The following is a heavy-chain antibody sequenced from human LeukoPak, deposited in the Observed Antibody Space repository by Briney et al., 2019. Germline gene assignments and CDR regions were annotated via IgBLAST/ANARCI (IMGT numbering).Heavy chain of an antibody. CDR1: GGSISSGGYS. V-gene: IGHV4-30-2*01. D-gene: IGHD4-17*01. CDR3: ARCSPYGDLDY. J-gene: IGHJ4*02. CDR2: IYHSGST. Sequence: KPSETLSLTCAVSGGSISSGGYSWSWIRQPPGKGLEWIGYIYHSGSTYYNPSLKSRVTISVDRSKNQFSLKLSSVTAADTAVYYCARCSPYGDLDYWGQGTLVTVSS.